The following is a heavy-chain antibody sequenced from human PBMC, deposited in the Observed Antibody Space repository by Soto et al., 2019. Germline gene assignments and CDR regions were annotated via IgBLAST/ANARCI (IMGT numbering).Heavy chain of an antibody. D-gene: IGHD2-2*01. V-gene: IGHV1-18*04. J-gene: IGHJ6*02. CDR3: ARDIVVVPAAMGTAYYYGMDV. Sequence: QVQLVQSGAEVKKPGASVKVSCKASGYTFTSYGISWVRQAPGQGLEWMGWISAYNGNTNYAQKLQGRVPMTTDTSTSTAYMELRSLRSDDTAVYYCARDIVVVPAAMGTAYYYGMDVWGQGTTVTVSS. CDR2: ISAYNGNT. CDR1: GYTFTSYG.